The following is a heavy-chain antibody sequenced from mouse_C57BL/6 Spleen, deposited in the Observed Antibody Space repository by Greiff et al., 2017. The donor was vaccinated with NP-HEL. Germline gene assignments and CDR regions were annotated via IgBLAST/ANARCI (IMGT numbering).Heavy chain of an antibody. CDR3: AREGGYDAVGYFDY. D-gene: IGHD2-2*01. J-gene: IGHJ2*01. CDR1: GYSITSGYY. Sequence: EVQLQESGPGLVKPSQSLSLTCSVTGYSITSGYYWNWIRQFPGNKLEWMGYISYDGSNNYNPSLKNRISITRDTSKNQFFLKLNSVTTEDTATYYCAREGGYDAVGYFDYWGQGTTLTVSS. CDR2: ISYDGSN. V-gene: IGHV3-6*01.